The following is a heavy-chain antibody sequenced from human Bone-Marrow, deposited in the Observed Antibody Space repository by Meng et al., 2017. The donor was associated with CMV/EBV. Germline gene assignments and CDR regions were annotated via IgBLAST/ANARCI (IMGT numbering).Heavy chain of an antibody. CDR3: AKDPGGTYNY. J-gene: IGHJ4*02. CDR2: ISSSSSYI. Sequence: ISCAASGFTFSSYSMNWVRQAPGKGLEWVSSISSSSSYIYYADSVKGRFTISRDNAKNSLYLQMNGLRVEDTAVYYCAKDPGGTYNYWGQGTLVTVSS. V-gene: IGHV3-21*04. CDR1: GFTFSSYS. D-gene: IGHD4-23*01.